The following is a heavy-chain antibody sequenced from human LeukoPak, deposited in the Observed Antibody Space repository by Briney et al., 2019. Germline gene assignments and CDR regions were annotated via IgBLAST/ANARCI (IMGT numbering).Heavy chain of an antibody. Sequence: GGSLRLSCAASGFTFSNYAMNWVRQAPGKGLEWVSTISGSGGSTYYADSVKGRFTISRDNSKNTLYLQMNSLRAEDTAIYYCAKDWHDTSGYYYRTALFDYWGQGTLVTVSS. CDR1: GFTFSNYA. V-gene: IGHV3-23*01. CDR3: AKDWHDTSGYYYRTALFDY. D-gene: IGHD3-22*01. J-gene: IGHJ4*02. CDR2: ISGSGGST.